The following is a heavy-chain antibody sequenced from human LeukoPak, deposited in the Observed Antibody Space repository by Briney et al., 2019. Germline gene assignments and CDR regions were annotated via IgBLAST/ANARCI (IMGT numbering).Heavy chain of an antibody. Sequence: GGSLRLSCAGSGFTFRSYWMHWVRQAPGKGLVWVSRINSDGSSTSYADSVKGRFTISRDNAKNTLYLQMNSLRAEDTAVYYCARYLGNYYYGMDVWGQGTTVTVSS. CDR1: GFTFRSYW. CDR3: ARYLGNYYYGMDV. V-gene: IGHV3-74*01. CDR2: INSDGSST. J-gene: IGHJ6*02. D-gene: IGHD6-13*01.